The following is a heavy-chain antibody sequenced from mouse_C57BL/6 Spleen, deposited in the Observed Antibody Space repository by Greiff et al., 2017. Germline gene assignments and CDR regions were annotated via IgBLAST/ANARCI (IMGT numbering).Heavy chain of an antibody. J-gene: IGHJ1*03. CDR2: IRLKSDNYAT. CDR1: GFTFSNYW. D-gene: IGHD1-1*01. Sequence: EVKLVESGGGLVQPGGSMKLSCVASGFTFSNYWMNWVRQSPEKGLEWVAQIRLKSDNYATHYAESVKGRFTISRDDSKSSVYLQMNNLRAEDTGIYYCTWTGGSRKNWYFDVWGTGTTVTVSS. CDR3: TWTGGSRKNWYFDV. V-gene: IGHV6-3*01.